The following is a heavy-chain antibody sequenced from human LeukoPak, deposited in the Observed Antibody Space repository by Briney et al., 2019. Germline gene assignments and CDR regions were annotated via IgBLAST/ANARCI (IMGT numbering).Heavy chain of an antibody. CDR1: GFTFSSYE. J-gene: IGHJ4*02. D-gene: IGHD3-16*01. CDR2: ISSGGTAI. Sequence: GGSLRLSCAASGFTFSSYEMNWVRPAPGKGLEWVSYISSGGTAISYAGSVKGRFTISRDNAKNSLYLQMNSLRAEDTAVYYCARDREFCRYWGQGTLVTVSS. V-gene: IGHV3-48*03. CDR3: ARDREFCRY.